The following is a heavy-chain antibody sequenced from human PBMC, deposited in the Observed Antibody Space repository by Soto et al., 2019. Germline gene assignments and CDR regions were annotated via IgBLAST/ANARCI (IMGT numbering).Heavy chain of an antibody. V-gene: IGHV4-31*03. CDR1: GGSISSGGYY. Sequence: PSETLSLTCTVSGGSISSGGYYWSWIRQHPGKGLEWIGYIYYSGSTYYNPSLKSRVTISVDTSKNQFSLKLSSVTAADTAVYYCANIMITSHYYFDYWGQGTLVTVSS. D-gene: IGHD3-16*01. CDR3: ANIMITSHYYFDY. CDR2: IYYSGST. J-gene: IGHJ4*02.